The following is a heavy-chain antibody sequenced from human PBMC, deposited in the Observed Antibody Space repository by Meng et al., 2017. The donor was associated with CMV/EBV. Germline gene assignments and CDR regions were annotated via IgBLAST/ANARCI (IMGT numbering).Heavy chain of an antibody. D-gene: IGHD2-2*02. CDR1: GFTFSSYS. Sequence: GESLKISCAASGFTFSSYSMNWVRQAPGKGLEWVSSISSSSSYIYYADSVKGRFTISRDNAKNSLYPQMNSLRAEDTAVYYCARGYCSSTSCYMGYLGRAFDIWGQGTMVTVSS. J-gene: IGHJ3*02. V-gene: IGHV3-21*01. CDR3: ARGYCSSTSCYMGYLGRAFDI. CDR2: ISSSSSYI.